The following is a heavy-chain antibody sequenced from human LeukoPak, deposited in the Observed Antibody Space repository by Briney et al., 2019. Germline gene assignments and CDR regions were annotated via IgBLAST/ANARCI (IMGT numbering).Heavy chain of an antibody. Sequence: SETLSLTCSVSGGSISSSSYHWGWIRQSPGKGLEWIGSIYYSGSAYYNPSLKSRLTISVDTSKNQFSLKLNSVTAADTAVYYYARCISMVRGDIRPPDYWGQGTLVTVSS. CDR1: GGSISSSSYH. D-gene: IGHD3-10*01. CDR3: ARCISMVRGDIRPPDY. J-gene: IGHJ4*02. CDR2: IYYSGSA. V-gene: IGHV4-39*01.